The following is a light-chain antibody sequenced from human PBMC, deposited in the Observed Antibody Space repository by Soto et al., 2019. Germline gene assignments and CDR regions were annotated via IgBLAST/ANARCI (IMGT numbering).Light chain of an antibody. J-gene: IGLJ1*01. V-gene: IGLV2-23*01. CDR1: SSDVGSYNL. CDR3: CSYAGSSTFYV. CDR2: EGS. Sequence: QSALTQPASVSGSPGQSITISCTGTSSDVGSYNLVSWYQQHPGKAPKLMIYEGSKRPSGVSNRFSGYKSGNTASLTISGIQAEDEADYYCCSYAGSSTFYVFGTGTKLTVL.